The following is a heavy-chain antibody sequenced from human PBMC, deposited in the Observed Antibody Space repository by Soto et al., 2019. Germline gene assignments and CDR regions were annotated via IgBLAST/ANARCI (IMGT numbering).Heavy chain of an antibody. D-gene: IGHD2-2*03. CDR1: GFMFSDYA. J-gene: IGHJ5*02. Sequence: GGSLRLSCAASGFMFSDYAMTWARQAPGKELEWVSGLLRPGRSTYYADSVKGRFTISGDTSANTVYLQMDSLRAEDTAVYYCAKDAIANDGIWIMDTWGQGTVVTVSS. V-gene: IGHV3-23*01. CDR2: LLRPGRST. CDR3: AKDAIANDGIWIMDT.